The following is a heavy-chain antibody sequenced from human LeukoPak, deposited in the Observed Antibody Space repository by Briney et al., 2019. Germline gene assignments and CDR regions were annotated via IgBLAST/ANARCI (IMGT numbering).Heavy chain of an antibody. V-gene: IGHV4-4*07. CDR1: GGSITSDY. CDR3: ARGSQAAAVAANWFDP. Sequence: SETLSLTCSVSGGSITSDYWSWIRQPAGKGLEWIGRIYTSGSTNYNPSLKSRVTMSVDTSKNQFSLKLSSVTAADTAVYYCARGSQAAAVAANWFDPWGQGTLVTVSS. D-gene: IGHD6-13*01. CDR2: IYTSGST. J-gene: IGHJ5*02.